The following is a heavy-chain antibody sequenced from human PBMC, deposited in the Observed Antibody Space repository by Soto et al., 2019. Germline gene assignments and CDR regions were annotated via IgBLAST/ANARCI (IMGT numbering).Heavy chain of an antibody. J-gene: IGHJ5*01. Sequence: SQTLSLTCAISGDSVSTNSATWDWFRQSPSRGLEWLGRTYYRSKWYNDYAVSVEGRITINPDTSNNQVSLQLNSVTPDDTAVYYCARLIGNSWLDSWGQGTLVTVSS. CDR2: TYYRSKWYN. CDR1: GDSVSTNSAT. D-gene: IGHD2-8*01. V-gene: IGHV6-1*01. CDR3: ARLIGNSWLDS.